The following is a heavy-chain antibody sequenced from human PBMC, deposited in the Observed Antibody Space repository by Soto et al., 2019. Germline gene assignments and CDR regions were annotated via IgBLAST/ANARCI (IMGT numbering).Heavy chain of an antibody. J-gene: IGHJ4*02. CDR3: AKEGHYDFWSGYYFDY. Sequence: PGGSLRLSCAASGFTFSSYGMHWVRQAPGKGLEWVAVISYDGSNKYYADSAKGRFTISRDNSKNTLYLQMNSLRAEDTAVYYCAKEGHYDFWSGYYFDYWGQGTLVTVSS. CDR2: ISYDGSNK. D-gene: IGHD3-3*01. CDR1: GFTFSSYG. V-gene: IGHV3-30*18.